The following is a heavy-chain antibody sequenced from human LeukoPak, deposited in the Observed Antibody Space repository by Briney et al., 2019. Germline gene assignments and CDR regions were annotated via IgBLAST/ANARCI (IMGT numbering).Heavy chain of an antibody. CDR3: ASYSSTHDAFDI. D-gene: IGHD6-19*01. CDR2: INPNSGGT. J-gene: IGHJ3*02. Sequence: ASVKVSCKASGYTFTGYYMHWVRQAPGQGLEWMGWINPNSGGTNYAQKFQGSVTMTRDTSISTAYMELSRLRSDDTAVYYCASYSSTHDAFDIWGQGTMVTVSS. V-gene: IGHV1-2*02. CDR1: GYTFTGYY.